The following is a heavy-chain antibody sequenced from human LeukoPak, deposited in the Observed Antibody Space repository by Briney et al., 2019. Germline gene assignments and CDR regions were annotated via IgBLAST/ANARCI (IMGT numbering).Heavy chain of an antibody. CDR1: GFIFSSYA. J-gene: IGHJ4*02. CDR2: ISGSGAST. CDR3: AKDRSCTNDICHGDFDY. D-gene: IGHD2-8*01. V-gene: IGHV3-23*01. Sequence: GGSVRLSCAASGFIFSSYAMSWVRQAPGKGREWVSTISGSGASTYYADSVKGRFAISRNNSKNTLYLQMNSLRAEDTAVYYCAKDRSCTNDICHGDFDYWGQGTLVTVSS.